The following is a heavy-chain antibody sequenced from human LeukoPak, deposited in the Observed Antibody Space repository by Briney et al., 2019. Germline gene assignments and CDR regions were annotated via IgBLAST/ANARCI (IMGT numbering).Heavy chain of an antibody. V-gene: IGHV3-33*01. D-gene: IGHD4-17*01. CDR3: ARFDGGSGAYGDYNAIDC. Sequence: PGGSLTLSGAASGFTFRNYAMNWIRQAPGKGLEWVAAIWYDGNDKYCADSVKGRFTISRDNSKNTLYLQMISLRAEDTAVYYCARFDGGSGAYGDYNAIDCWGKGSLVTVSS. CDR1: GFTFRNYA. J-gene: IGHJ4*02. CDR2: IWYDGNDK.